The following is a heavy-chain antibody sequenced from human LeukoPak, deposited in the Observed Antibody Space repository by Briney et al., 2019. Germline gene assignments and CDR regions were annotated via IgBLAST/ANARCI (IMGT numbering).Heavy chain of an antibody. CDR2: MFHSGIT. J-gene: IGHJ4*02. D-gene: IGHD3-10*01. CDR3: ARANGFGLIIT. Sequence: SETLSLTCAVSGYSISGSYYWGWIRQSPGKALEWIGSMFHSGITYYNPSLKSRVTISLDTSKNQFSLKLTSVTAADTAVYYYARANGFGLIITWGQGTLVTVSS. CDR1: GYSISGSYY. V-gene: IGHV4-38-2*01.